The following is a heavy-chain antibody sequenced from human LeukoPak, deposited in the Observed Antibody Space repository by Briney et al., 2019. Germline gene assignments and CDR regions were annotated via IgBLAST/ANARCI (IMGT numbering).Heavy chain of an antibody. CDR1: GYTFTGYY. V-gene: IGHV1-2*02. CDR2: INPNSGGT. CDR3: ARETDYDLPYYGMDV. Sequence: ASVKVSCKASGYTFTGYYMHWVRQAPGQGLEWMGWINPNSGGTNYAQKLQGRVTMTRDTSISTAYMELSRLRSDDTAVYYCARETDYDLPYYGMDVWGQGTTVTVSS. J-gene: IGHJ6*02. D-gene: IGHD3-16*01.